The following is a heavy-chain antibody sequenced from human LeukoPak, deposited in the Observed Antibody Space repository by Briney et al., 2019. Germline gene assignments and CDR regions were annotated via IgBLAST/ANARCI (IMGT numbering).Heavy chain of an antibody. CDR3: VFIAASDPHDY. D-gene: IGHD6-25*01. V-gene: IGHV1-46*01. J-gene: IGHJ4*02. CDR1: GYTFTSYY. CDR2: INPSGGST. Sequence: ASVKVSCKASGYTFTSYYMHWVRQAPGQGLEWMGIINPSGGSTSYAQKFQGRVTMTRDTSTSTVYMELSSLRFEDTAVYYCVFIAASDPHDYWGQGTLVTVSS.